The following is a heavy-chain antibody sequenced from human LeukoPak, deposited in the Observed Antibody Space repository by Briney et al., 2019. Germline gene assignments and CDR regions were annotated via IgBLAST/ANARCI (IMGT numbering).Heavy chain of an antibody. CDR1: GYTFTSYY. J-gene: IGHJ6*02. V-gene: IGHV1-46*01. Sequence: ASVKVSCKASGYTFTSYYMHWVRQAPAQGLEWMGIINPSGGSTSYAQKFQGRVTMTRDTSTSTVYMELSSLRSEDTAVYYCARAITGSSGWSYYYGMDVWGQGTTVTVSS. CDR2: INPSGGST. D-gene: IGHD6-19*01. CDR3: ARAITGSSGWSYYYGMDV.